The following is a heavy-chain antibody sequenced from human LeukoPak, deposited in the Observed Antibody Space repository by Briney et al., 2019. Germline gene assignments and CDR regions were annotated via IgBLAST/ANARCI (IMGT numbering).Heavy chain of an antibody. J-gene: IGHJ5*02. Sequence: PSETLSLTCAVYGGSFSGYYWSWIRQPPGKGLEWIGEINHSGSTNYDPSLKSRVTISVDTSKNQFSLKLSSVTAADTAVYYCARGLGRWLVRSIWFDPWGQGTLVTVSS. D-gene: IGHD6-19*01. CDR2: INHSGST. V-gene: IGHV4-34*01. CDR1: GGSFSGYY. CDR3: ARGLGRWLVRSIWFDP.